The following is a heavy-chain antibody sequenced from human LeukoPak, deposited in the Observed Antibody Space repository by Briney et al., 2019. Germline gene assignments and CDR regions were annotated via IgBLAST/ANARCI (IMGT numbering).Heavy chain of an antibody. V-gene: IGHV4-30-4*01. CDR3: ARPYYYDSRIDP. J-gene: IGHJ5*02. CDR1: GGSISSGDDY. CDR2: MYYGGST. Sequence: SSETLSLTCTVSGGSISSGDDYWSWIRQPPGKGLEWFAYMYYGGSTYYNPSLKRRVTMSADTSQNQLSLKLSSVTAADTAVYYCARPYYYDSRIDPWGQGILVTVSS. D-gene: IGHD3-22*01.